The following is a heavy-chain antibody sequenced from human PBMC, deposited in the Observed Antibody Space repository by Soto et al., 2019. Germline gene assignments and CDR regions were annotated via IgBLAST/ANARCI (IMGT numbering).Heavy chain of an antibody. J-gene: IGHJ6*02. Sequence: GGSLRLSCAASGFTFSSYGIHWVRQAPGKGLEWVAVISYDGSNKYYADSVKGRFTISRDNSKNTLYLQMNSLRAEDTAVYYCAKDRAYYGSGSYDTAYYYYGMDVWGQGTTVTVSS. V-gene: IGHV3-30*18. CDR2: ISYDGSNK. CDR1: GFTFSSYG. CDR3: AKDRAYYGSGSYDTAYYYYGMDV. D-gene: IGHD3-10*01.